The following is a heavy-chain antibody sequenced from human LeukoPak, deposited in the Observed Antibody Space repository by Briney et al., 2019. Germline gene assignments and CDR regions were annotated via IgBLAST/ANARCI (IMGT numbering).Heavy chain of an antibody. D-gene: IGHD5-12*01. J-gene: IGHJ4*02. CDR2: ISSSGDTL. CDR1: GFTFSDFQ. CDR3: AKGIVATIGGYFDY. V-gene: IGHV3-11*01. Sequence: GGSLRLSCAASGFTFSDFQMSWIRQAPGKGLECISYISSSGDTLYYADSVKGRFTISRDNSKNTLYLQMNSLRAEDTAVYYCAKGIVATIGGYFDYWGQGTLVTVSS.